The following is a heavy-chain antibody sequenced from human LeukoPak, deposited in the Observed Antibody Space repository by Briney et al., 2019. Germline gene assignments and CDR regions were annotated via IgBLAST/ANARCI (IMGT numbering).Heavy chain of an antibody. Sequence: ASVKVSCKASGYTFTSYGISWVRQAPGQGLEWMGWISAYNGNTNYAQKLQGRVTMTTDTSTSTVYMELSSLRSEDTAVYYCARDQTLTYYYDSSPRGPDYWGQGTLVTVSS. CDR1: GYTFTSYG. CDR3: ARDQTLTYYYDSSPRGPDY. J-gene: IGHJ4*02. D-gene: IGHD3-22*01. CDR2: ISAYNGNT. V-gene: IGHV1-18*01.